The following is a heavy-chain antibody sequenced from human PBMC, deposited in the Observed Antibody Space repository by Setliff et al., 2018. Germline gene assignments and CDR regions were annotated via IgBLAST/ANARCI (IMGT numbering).Heavy chain of an antibody. CDR3: ARGGGTSNYYYYYMDV. D-gene: IGHD2-15*01. Sequence: GGSLSLSCAASGFTFSDYYMSWIRQAPGKGLEWVSYISSSGSTIYYADSVKGRFTISRDNAKNSLYLQMNSLRAEDTAVYYCARGGGTSNYYYYYMDVWGKGTTVTVSS. V-gene: IGHV3-11*04. CDR1: GFTFSDYY. CDR2: ISSSGSTI. J-gene: IGHJ6*03.